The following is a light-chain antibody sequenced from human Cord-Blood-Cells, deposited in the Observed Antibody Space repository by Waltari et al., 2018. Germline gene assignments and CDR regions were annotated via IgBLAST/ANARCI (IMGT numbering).Light chain of an antibody. Sequence: QSALTQPPSASGSPGQSVTISCPGTRSDVGGYHYVSWYQQHPGKAPKLMIYAVSKRPSGVPDRFSGSKSGNTASLTVSGLQAEDEADYYCSSYAGSNNVVFGGGTKLTVL. CDR2: AVS. J-gene: IGLJ2*01. CDR1: RSDVGGYHY. V-gene: IGLV2-8*01. CDR3: SSYAGSNNVV.